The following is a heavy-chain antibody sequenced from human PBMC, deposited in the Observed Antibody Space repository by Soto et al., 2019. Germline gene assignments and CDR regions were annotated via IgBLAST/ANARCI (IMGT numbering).Heavy chain of an antibody. CDR3: TRELVVRYYDSSGYYSSWGGVDY. Sequence: EVQLVESGGGLVKPGGSLRLSCAASGFTFSNAWMNWVRQAPGKGLEWVGRIKSKTDGGTTDYAAPVKGRFTISRDDSKTTLYLQMNSLKSEGSAVYDCTRELVVRYYDSSGYYSSWGGVDYWGQGTLVTVSS. CDR2: IKSKTDGGTT. J-gene: IGHJ4*02. CDR1: GFTFSNAW. D-gene: IGHD3-22*01. V-gene: IGHV3-15*07.